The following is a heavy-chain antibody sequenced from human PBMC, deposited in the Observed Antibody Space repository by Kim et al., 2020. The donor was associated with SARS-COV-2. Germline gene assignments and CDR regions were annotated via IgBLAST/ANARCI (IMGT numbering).Heavy chain of an antibody. CDR3: ARRRVSYYDFWSGEFDL. J-gene: IGHJ2*01. Sequence: LKSRVTISVDTSKNQFSLKLSSVTAADTAVYYCARRRVSYYDFWSGEFDLWGRGTLVTVSS. D-gene: IGHD3-3*01. V-gene: IGHV4-59*08.